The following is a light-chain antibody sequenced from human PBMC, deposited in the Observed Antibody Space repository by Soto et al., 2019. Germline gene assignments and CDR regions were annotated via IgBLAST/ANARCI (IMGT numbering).Light chain of an antibody. CDR3: QQSYSTPPA. J-gene: IGKJ4*01. Sequence: DIQMTQSPSSLSASVGDRVTITCRASQSISSYLNWYQQKPGKAPNLLIYAASSLQSGVPSRFSGSGSGTDFTLTIISLQPEDFATYYCQQSYSTPPAFGGGTQVEIK. CDR2: AAS. CDR1: QSISSY. V-gene: IGKV1-39*01.